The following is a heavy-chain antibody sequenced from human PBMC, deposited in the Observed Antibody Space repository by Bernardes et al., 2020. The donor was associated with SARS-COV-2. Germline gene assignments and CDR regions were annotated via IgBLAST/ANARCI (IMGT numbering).Heavy chain of an antibody. CDR1: GYPFTGYY. CDR2: INPKSGGT. Sequence: ASVKVSCKASGYPFTGYYIHWVRQAPGQGLEWMGWINPKSGGTNYAQRFQGRVTMTRDTSISAAYMELSRLRSDDTAVYYCALPPTNYDRDGMDVWCRGTTVTVSS. CDR3: ALPPTNYDRDGMDV. D-gene: IGHD3-22*01. V-gene: IGHV1-2*02. J-gene: IGHJ6*02.